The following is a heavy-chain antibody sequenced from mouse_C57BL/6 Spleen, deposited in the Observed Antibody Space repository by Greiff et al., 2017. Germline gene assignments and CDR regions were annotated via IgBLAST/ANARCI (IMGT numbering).Heavy chain of an antibody. CDR3: ARDDYDGWFAY. Sequence: EVQLQESGPGLVKPSQSLSLTCSVTGYSITSGYYWNWIRQFPGNKLEWMGYISYDGSNNYNPSLKNRISMTRDTSKNQFFLNLNSVTTEDTATYYCARDDYDGWFAYWGQGTLVTVSA. CDR1: GYSITSGYY. J-gene: IGHJ3*01. V-gene: IGHV3-6*01. CDR2: ISYDGSN. D-gene: IGHD2-4*01.